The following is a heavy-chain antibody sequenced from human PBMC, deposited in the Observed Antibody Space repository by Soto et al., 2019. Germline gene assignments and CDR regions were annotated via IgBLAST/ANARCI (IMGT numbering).Heavy chain of an antibody. D-gene: IGHD5-12*01. CDR2: IYNSGAR. CDR1: GGSIGNLY. Sequence: SETLSLTCTVSGGSIGNLYLSWIRQPPGKGLEWIGYIYNSGARNYHPSLKSRVIMSVDTSRTRFTLEVTSVTAADSAAYYRATHSLDSGYGSSWGPGTLVTVSS. V-gene: IGHV4-59*08. CDR3: ATHSLDSGYGSS. J-gene: IGHJ5*02.